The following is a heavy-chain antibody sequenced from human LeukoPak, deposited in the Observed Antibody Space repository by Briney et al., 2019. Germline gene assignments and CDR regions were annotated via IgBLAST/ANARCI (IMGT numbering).Heavy chain of an antibody. J-gene: IGHJ4*02. CDR3: ARAGYCSRGICYSFDY. CDR2: ISNSGRTI. V-gene: IGHV3-11*01. D-gene: IGHD2-15*01. CDR1: GFSFSDYY. Sequence: GGSLRPSCTASGFSFSDYYMSWVRQAPGKGLEWVSYISNSGRTIYYADSVKGRFTISRDNAKNSLYLQMDSLRAEDAAVYYCARAGYCSRGICYSFDYWGQGTLVTVSS.